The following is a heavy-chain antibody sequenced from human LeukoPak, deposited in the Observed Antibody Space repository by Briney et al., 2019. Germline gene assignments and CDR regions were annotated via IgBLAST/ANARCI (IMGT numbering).Heavy chain of an antibody. J-gene: IGHJ4*02. CDR3: ARRDSTAWFYFDY. CDR2: IYYSGST. CDR1: GGSISSYY. D-gene: IGHD6-19*01. Sequence: SETLSLTCTVSGGSISSYYWSWIRQPPGKGLEWIGYIYYSGSTNYNPSLKSRVTISVDTSKNQFSLRPTSVTAADTAIYFCARRDSTAWFYFDYWGQGTPVTVSS. V-gene: IGHV4-59*08.